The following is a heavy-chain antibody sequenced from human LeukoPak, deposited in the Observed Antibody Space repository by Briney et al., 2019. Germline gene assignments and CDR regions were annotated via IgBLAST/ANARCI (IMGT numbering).Heavy chain of an antibody. CDR3: AKSPYSSGRPEALC. CDR1: GFTFSSYA. Sequence: QAGGSLRLSCAASGFTFSSYAMSWVRQAPGKGLEWVSAISGSGGSTYYADSVKGRFTISRDNSKNTLYLQMNSLRAEDTAVYYCAKSPYSSGRPEALCCGQGTLVTVSS. V-gene: IGHV3-23*01. CDR2: ISGSGGST. J-gene: IGHJ4*02. D-gene: IGHD6-19*01.